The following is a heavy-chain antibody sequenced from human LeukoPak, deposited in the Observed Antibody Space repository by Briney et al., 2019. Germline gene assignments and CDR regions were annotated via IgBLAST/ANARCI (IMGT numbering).Heavy chain of an antibody. Sequence: GGSLRLSCAASGFTFSNAWMNWVRQAPGKGLEWVGRIKSKTDGGTTDYAAPVKGRFTISRDNSKNTFYLQMNSLRVEDTAIYYCARGILGLIPIDYWGQGTLVTVSS. CDR2: IKSKTDGGTT. CDR1: GFTFSNAW. CDR3: ARGILGLIPIDY. J-gene: IGHJ4*02. D-gene: IGHD1-26*01. V-gene: IGHV3-15*07.